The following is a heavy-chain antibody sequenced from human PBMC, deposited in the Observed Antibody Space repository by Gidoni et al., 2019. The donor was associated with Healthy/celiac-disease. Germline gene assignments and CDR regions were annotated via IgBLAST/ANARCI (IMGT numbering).Heavy chain of an antibody. CDR3: AVWVDYDSKIRDY. V-gene: IGHV4-39*01. J-gene: IGHJ4*02. D-gene: IGHD3-22*01. Sequence: QLQLQESGPGLVKPSETLSLTCTVSGGSISSSSYYWGWIRQPPGKGLEWIGSIYYSGSTYYNPSLKSRVTISVDTSKNQFSLKLSSVTAADTAVYYCAVWVDYDSKIRDYWGQGTLVTVSS. CDR1: GGSISSSSYY. CDR2: IYYSGST.